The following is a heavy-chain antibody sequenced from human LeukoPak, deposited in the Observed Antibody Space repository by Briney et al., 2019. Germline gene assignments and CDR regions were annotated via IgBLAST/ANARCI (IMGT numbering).Heavy chain of an antibody. CDR1: GGSFSGYY. V-gene: IGHV4-34*01. CDR2: INHSGST. J-gene: IGHJ6*02. CDR3: ARGSSHSSSSGRRSYYYYGMDV. Sequence: SGTLSLTCAVYGGSFSGYYWSWIRQPPGKGLEWIGEINHSGSTNYNPSLKSRVTISVDTSKNQFSLKLSSVTAADTAVYYCARGSSHSSSSGRRSYYYYGMDVWGQGTTVTVSS. D-gene: IGHD6-6*01.